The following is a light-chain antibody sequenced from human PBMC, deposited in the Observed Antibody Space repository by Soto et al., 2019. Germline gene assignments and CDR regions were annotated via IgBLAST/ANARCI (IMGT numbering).Light chain of an antibody. CDR1: QDIRID. J-gene: IGKJ3*01. Sequence: AIQMTQSPSSLSASVGDRVTITCRASQDIRIDLSWYQHKPGKAPKLLIYAASNLESGVPSRFSARGSGTDFTLTISSLQPEDLATYFCLQDYNYPRTFGPGTKVDMK. V-gene: IGKV1-6*01. CDR3: LQDYNYPRT. CDR2: AAS.